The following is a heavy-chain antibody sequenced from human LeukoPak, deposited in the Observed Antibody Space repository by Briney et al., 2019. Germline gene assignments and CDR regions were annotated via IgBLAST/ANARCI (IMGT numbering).Heavy chain of an antibody. CDR3: SRDYRDNYGPRGFDP. D-gene: IGHD5-24*01. Sequence: PSETLSLTCTVSGGSISSVGYYWSWIRQYPGKGLEGIGYIYDSGSTYYNPSLKSRVTISVDTSKNQFSLKLSSVTAADTAVYYCSRDYRDNYGPRGFDPWGQGTLVTVSS. J-gene: IGHJ5*02. CDR1: GGSISSVGYY. V-gene: IGHV4-31*03. CDR2: IYDSGST.